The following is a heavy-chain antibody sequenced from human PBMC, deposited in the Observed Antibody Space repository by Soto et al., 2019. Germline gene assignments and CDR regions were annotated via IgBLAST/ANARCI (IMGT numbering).Heavy chain of an antibody. J-gene: IGHJ4*02. CDR2: ITSSGSNT. Sequence: QVQLVESGGGLVKPGGSLRLSCAASGFTFSGYNMSWIRQAPGKGLEWVSYITSSGSNTLDAESVKGRFTISRDNTMNLLYLQMNSLSAEDSAVYYCARRGTISSAHHFEHWGQGTLVTVSS. CDR1: GFTFSGYN. V-gene: IGHV3-11*01. CDR3: ARRGTISSAHHFEH. D-gene: IGHD6-6*01.